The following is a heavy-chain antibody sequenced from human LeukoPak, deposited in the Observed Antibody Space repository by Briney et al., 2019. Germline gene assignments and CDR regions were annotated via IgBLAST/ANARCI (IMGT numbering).Heavy chain of an antibody. CDR1: GFTFSSYA. D-gene: IGHD1-26*01. Sequence: GGSLRLSCAASGFTFSSYAMHWVRQAPGKGLEWVAVISYDGNNKYYADSVKGRFTISRDNSKNTLYLQLNSLRVEDTAEYYCAKAHGGSYHSGIDWGQGTLVIVSS. V-gene: IGHV3-30-3*01. J-gene: IGHJ4*02. CDR2: ISYDGNNK. CDR3: AKAHGGSYHSGID.